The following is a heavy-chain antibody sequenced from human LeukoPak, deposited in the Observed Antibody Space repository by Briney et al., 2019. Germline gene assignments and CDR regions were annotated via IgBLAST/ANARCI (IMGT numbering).Heavy chain of an antibody. CDR1: GGSISSYY. D-gene: IGHD6-13*01. CDR3: ARVTGYRIDDYFDY. Sequence: SETLSLTCTGSGGSISSYYWSWIRQPPGKGLEWIGYIYSSGSTNYNPSLKSRVTISVETSKNEFSLKLRSVTAADTAVYYCARVTGYRIDDYFDYWGQGTLVTVSS. CDR2: IYSSGST. J-gene: IGHJ4*02. V-gene: IGHV4-59*01.